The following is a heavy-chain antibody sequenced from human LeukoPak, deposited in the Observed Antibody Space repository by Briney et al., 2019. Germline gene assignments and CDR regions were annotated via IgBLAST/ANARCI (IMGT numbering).Heavy chain of an antibody. D-gene: IGHD2-15*01. Sequence: SETLSLTCTVSGASIRGGDYYWSWIRQPPGKDLEWIGHIFQTGSTYYNPSLESRITISVDTSKNQFSLRLSSVTAAGTAVYFCARVADVVTHYFDYWGQGTLVTVSS. CDR1: GASIRGGDYY. CDR2: IFQTGST. V-gene: IGHV4-30-4*01. CDR3: ARVADVVTHYFDY. J-gene: IGHJ4*02.